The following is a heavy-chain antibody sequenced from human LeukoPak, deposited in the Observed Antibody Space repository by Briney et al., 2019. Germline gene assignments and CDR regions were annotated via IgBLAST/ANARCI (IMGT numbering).Heavy chain of an antibody. Sequence: GGSLRLSCAASGFTFSSYGMHWVRQASGKGLEWVAVIWYDGSNKYYADSVKGRFTISRDNSKNTLYLQMNSLRAEDTAVYYCARDYTIAVAGIYYYYGMDVWGQGTTVTVSS. J-gene: IGHJ6*02. CDR1: GFTFSSYG. CDR3: ARDYTIAVAGIYYYYGMDV. CDR2: IWYDGSNK. V-gene: IGHV3-33*01. D-gene: IGHD6-19*01.